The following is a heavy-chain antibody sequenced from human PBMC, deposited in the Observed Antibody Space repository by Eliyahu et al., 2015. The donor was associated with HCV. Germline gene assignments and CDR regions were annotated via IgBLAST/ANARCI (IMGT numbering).Heavy chain of an antibody. J-gene: IGHJ4*02. Sequence: EVQLLESGGGLVQPGGSLRLSCAASGFXFSSYAMGWVRQAPGKGLEXVSAISGSGGSTYYADSVKGRFTISRDNSKNTLYLQMNSLRAEDTAVYYCANNPYVVVVAATQGLNYWGQGTLVTVSS. CDR1: GFXFSSYA. CDR3: ANNPYVVVVAATQGLNY. CDR2: ISGSGGST. D-gene: IGHD2-15*01. V-gene: IGHV3-23*01.